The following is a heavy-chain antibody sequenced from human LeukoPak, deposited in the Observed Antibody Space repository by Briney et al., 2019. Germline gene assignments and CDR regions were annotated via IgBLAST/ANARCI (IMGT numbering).Heavy chain of an antibody. V-gene: IGHV4-34*01. Sequence: SETLSLTCAVYGGSFSGYYWNWIRQPPGMGLEWIAEINHSGSTNYSPSLKSGVTMSVDTSKNQFSLKLSSVTAADTAVYYCARSLRSSSWRYYFEYWGQGSLVTVSS. CDR1: GGSFSGYY. J-gene: IGHJ4*02. D-gene: IGHD6-13*01. CDR3: ARSLRSSSWRYYFEY. CDR2: INHSGST.